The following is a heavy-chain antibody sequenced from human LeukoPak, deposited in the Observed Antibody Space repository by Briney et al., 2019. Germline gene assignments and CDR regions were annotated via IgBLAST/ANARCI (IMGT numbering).Heavy chain of an antibody. D-gene: IGHD5-12*01. CDR2: FDPEDGET. Sequence: GASVKVSCKVSGYTLTELSMHWVRQAPGKGLEWMGGFDPEDGETIYAQKFQGRVTMTEDTSTDTAYMELSSLRSEDTAVYYCVTVRSGYAAFDIWGQGTMVTVSS. CDR3: VTVRSGYAAFDI. J-gene: IGHJ3*02. CDR1: GYTLTELS. V-gene: IGHV1-24*01.